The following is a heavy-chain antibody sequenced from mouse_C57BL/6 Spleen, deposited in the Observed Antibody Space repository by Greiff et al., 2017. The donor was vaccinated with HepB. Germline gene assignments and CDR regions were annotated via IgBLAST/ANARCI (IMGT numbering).Heavy chain of an antibody. CDR1: GFSFNTYA. V-gene: IGHV10-1*01. CDR2: IRSKSNNYAT. Sequence: EVQLVESGGGLVQPKGSLKLSCAASGFSFNTYAMNWVRQAPGKGLEWVARIRSKSNNYATYYADSVKDRFTISRDDSESMLYLQMNNLKTEDKAMYYCVSGPKNAMDYWGQGTSVTVSS. J-gene: IGHJ4*01. CDR3: VSGPKNAMDY. D-gene: IGHD3-1*01.